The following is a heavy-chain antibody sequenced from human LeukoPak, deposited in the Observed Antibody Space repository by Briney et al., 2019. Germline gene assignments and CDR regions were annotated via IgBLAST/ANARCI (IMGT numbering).Heavy chain of an antibody. CDR1: GYTFTNYG. V-gene: IGHV1-18*01. CDR3: ARGDYGGHPDY. D-gene: IGHD4-23*01. Sequence: GASVKVSCKASGYTFTNYGINWVRQAPGQGLEWMGWISGYNGNTNYAQKLQGRVTMTTDTSTTTAYMELRSLRSDDTAMYYCARGDYGGHPDYWGQGTLVTVSS. J-gene: IGHJ4*02. CDR2: ISGYNGNT.